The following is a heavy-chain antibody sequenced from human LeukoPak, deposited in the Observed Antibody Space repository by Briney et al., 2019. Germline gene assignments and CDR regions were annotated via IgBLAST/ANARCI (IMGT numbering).Heavy chain of an antibody. CDR2: IFYSGNT. CDR3: AGDFFNYDFWSGYYVKDAFDI. CDR1: GSSISTSY. D-gene: IGHD3-3*01. Sequence: PSETLSLTCAISGSSISTSYWSWIRQPPGKGLEWIGNIFYSGNTNYSPSLKSRITMSLDTSNNLLSLRLSSVTAADTAVYYCAGDFFNYDFWSGYYVKDAFDIWGQGTMVTVSS. V-gene: IGHV4-59*12. J-gene: IGHJ3*02.